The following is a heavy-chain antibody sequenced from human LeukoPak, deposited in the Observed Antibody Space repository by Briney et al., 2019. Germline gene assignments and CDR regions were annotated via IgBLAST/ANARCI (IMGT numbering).Heavy chain of an antibody. CDR2: ISKGRPTI. Sequence: PGGSLRLSCVASGFTFSSYSMNWVRQAPGKGLEWVSYISKGRPTIHYADSVKGRFTISRDNAKNSLYLQMNSLRDEDTAVYYCVRDPEALDYWGQESQVTVSS. V-gene: IGHV3-48*02. J-gene: IGHJ4*02. CDR1: GFTFSSYS. CDR3: VRDPEALDY.